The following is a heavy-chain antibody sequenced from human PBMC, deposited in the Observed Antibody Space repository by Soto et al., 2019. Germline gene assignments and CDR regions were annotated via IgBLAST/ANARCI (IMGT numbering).Heavy chain of an antibody. J-gene: IGHJ6*02. CDR2: IYYSGST. CDR1: GGSISSGDYY. V-gene: IGHV4-30-4*01. D-gene: IGHD3-10*01. CDR3: ARDLLYGSGSYVNYYYYYGMDV. Sequence: QVQLQESGPGLVKPSQTLSLTCTVSGGSISSGDYYWSWIRQPPGKGLEWIGYIYYSGSTYYNPSLKSRVTISVDTSKNQFSLKLSSVTAADTAVYYCARDLLYGSGSYVNYYYYYGMDVWGQGTTVTVSS.